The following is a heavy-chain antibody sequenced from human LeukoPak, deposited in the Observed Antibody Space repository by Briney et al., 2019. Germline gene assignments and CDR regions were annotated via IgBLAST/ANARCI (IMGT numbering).Heavy chain of an antibody. Sequence: SETLSLTCTVSGGSITSSSYYWGWIRQPPGKGLQWIGSFYYSGSTYYNPSLKSRVTIYVDTSKNQSSLKLSSVTAADTGVYYCARSIAAAGVYFDYWGQGTLVTVSS. CDR1: GGSITSSSYY. V-gene: IGHV4-39*01. CDR2: FYYSGST. J-gene: IGHJ4*02. D-gene: IGHD6-13*01. CDR3: ARSIAAAGVYFDY.